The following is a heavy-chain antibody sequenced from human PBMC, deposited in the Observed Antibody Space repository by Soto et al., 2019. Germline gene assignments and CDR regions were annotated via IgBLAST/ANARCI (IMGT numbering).Heavy chain of an antibody. CDR1: GFTFSNYG. D-gene: IGHD2-8*01. J-gene: IGHJ1*01. CDR3: ARDGRDCTDGVCYFHH. Sequence: EVQLVESGGGLVQPGGSLRLSCAASGFTFSNYGMNWVRQAPGKGLEWVSYISSSSTFIYYADSVKGRFTISRDNAKNSLYLQMNSLRDEDTAVYYCARDGRDCTDGVCYFHHWGQGNLVTVSS. V-gene: IGHV3-48*02. CDR2: ISSSSTFI.